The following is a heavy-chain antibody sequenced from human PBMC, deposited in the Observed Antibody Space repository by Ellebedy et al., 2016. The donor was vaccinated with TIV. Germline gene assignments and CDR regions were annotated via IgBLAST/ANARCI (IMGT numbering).Heavy chain of an antibody. CDR1: GFTFMNDW. CDR2: MNSDGSST. CDR3: VRARPYCGGDCFSFGN. J-gene: IGHJ4*02. D-gene: IGHD2-21*02. Sequence: GGSLRLSXAASGFTFMNDWMHWVRQAPGKGLVWVSRMNSDGSSTNYADSVKGRFTISRDNAKNTLYLQMHSLRAEDTAVYYCVRARPYCGGDCFSFGNWGQGSLVTVSS. V-gene: IGHV3-74*01.